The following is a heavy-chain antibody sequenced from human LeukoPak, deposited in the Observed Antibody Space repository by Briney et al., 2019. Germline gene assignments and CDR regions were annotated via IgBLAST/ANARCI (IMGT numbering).Heavy chain of an antibody. V-gene: IGHV4-34*01. Sequence: PSETLSLTCAVYGGSFSGYYWSWIRQPPGKGLEWIGEINHSGSTNYNPSLKSRVTISVDTSKNQFSLKLSSVTAADTAVYYCARGTQTKDIVVVPAVKDYFDYWGQGTLVTVSS. D-gene: IGHD2-2*01. CDR1: GGSFSGYY. CDR3: ARGTQTKDIVVVPAVKDYFDY. J-gene: IGHJ4*02. CDR2: INHSGST.